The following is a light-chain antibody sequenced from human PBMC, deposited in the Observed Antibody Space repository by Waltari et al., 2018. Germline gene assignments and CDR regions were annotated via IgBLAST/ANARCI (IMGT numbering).Light chain of an antibody. Sequence: QSVVTQPPSTSGAPGQRVTISCIGRGSNIGADYYVSWYQQLPGAVPKLLIYETTKRPEGLSDRFSGSQSGAVASLTITGLQPEDEADYFCSVWDRGLNIRLFGGGTRLTVL. CDR1: GSNIGADYY. J-gene: IGLJ2*01. V-gene: IGLV1-40*03. CDR2: ETT. CDR3: SVWDRGLNIRL.